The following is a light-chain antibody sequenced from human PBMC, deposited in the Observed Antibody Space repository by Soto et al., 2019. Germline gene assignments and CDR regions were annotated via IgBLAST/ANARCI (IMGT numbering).Light chain of an antibody. V-gene: IGKV1-9*01. CDR1: QGISSY. J-gene: IGKJ3*01. CDR3: QQLNSYSFT. CDR2: AAS. Sequence: IQLTQSPSSLSASVGDRVTITCRASQGISSYLAWYQQKPGKAPKLLIYAASTLQSGVPSRFSGSGSGTDFTLTISSLQPEDFGTYYCQQLNSYSFTFGPGTKVDIK.